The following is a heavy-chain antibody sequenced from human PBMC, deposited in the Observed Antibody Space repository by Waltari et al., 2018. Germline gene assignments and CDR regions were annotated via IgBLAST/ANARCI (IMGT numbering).Heavy chain of an antibody. CDR3: AREMTRGGGSLDY. CDR1: EYRFTSYP. Sequence: QVQVVQSGGEVKEPGASVQVSCKASEYRFTSYPLHWVRQAPGQSLEWMGWINTANGNTRYSQKFQGRVTFTRDTSASTAFMELSSLISEDTAMYYCAREMTRGGGSLDYWGQGTLVTVSS. J-gene: IGHJ4*02. D-gene: IGHD3-16*01. CDR2: INTANGNT. V-gene: IGHV1-3*04.